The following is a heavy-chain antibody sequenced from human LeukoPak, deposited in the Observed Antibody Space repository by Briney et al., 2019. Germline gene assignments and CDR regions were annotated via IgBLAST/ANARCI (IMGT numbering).Heavy chain of an antibody. CDR3: ARESKSDSSGFDP. CDR1: GGSISSGGYS. V-gene: IGHV4-30-2*01. Sequence: PSETLSLTCAVSGGSISSGGYSWSWIRQPPGKGLEWIGYIYHSGSTYYNPSLKSRVTISVDRSKNQFSLKLSSVTAADTAVYYCARESKSDSSGFDPWGQGALVTVSS. D-gene: IGHD3-22*01. CDR2: IYHSGST. J-gene: IGHJ5*02.